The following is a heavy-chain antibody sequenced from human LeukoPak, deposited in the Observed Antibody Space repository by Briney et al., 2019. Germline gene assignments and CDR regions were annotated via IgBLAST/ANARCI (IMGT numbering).Heavy chain of an antibody. D-gene: IGHD3-22*01. CDR2: IYYSGST. V-gene: IGHV4-31*03. CDR3: ARDPAYYYDSSGYPTDAFDI. J-gene: IGHJ3*02. Sequence: SETLSLTCTVSGGSISSGGYYWSWIRQHPGKGLEWIGYIYYSGSTYYNPSLKSRVTISVDTSKNQFSLKLSSVTAADTAVYYCARDPAYYYDSSGYPTDAFDIWGQGTMVTVSS. CDR1: GGSISSGGYY.